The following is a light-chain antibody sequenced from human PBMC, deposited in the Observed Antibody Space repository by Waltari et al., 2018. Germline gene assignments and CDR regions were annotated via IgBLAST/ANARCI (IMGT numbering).Light chain of an antibody. J-gene: IGKJ1*01. CDR1: QSISSW. Sequence: DIQMTQSPSTLSASVGDRVTITCRASQSISSWLAWYQQKPGKAPKLLIYKASSLGRGVPSRFSGSGSGTEFTLTISSLQPDDFATYYCQQYNSYSGTFGQGTKVEIK. CDR2: KAS. CDR3: QQYNSYSGT. V-gene: IGKV1-5*03.